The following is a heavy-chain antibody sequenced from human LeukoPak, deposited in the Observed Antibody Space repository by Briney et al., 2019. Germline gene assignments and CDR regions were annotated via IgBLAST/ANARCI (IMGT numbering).Heavy chain of an antibody. J-gene: IGHJ4*02. CDR2: IYTSGST. CDR1: GGSISSYY. Sequence: SETLSLTCTVSGGSISSYYWSWIRQPAGKGLEWIGRIYTSGSTNYNPSLKSRVTISVDTSKNQFSLKLSSVTAADTAVYYCARSSYYDSSGYLDYWGQGTLVTVSS. D-gene: IGHD3-22*01. CDR3: ARSSYYDSSGYLDY. V-gene: IGHV4-4*07.